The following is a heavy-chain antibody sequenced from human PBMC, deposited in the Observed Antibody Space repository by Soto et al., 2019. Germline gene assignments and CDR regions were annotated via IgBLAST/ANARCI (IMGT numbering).Heavy chain of an antibody. D-gene: IGHD6-13*01. Sequence: PGGSLRLSCAASGFTFSSYAMHWVRQAPGKGLEWVAVISYDGSNKYYADSVKGRFTISRDNSKNTLYLQMNSLRAEDTAVYYCAREDRYSSSWSYYYYGMDVWGQGTTVTVSS. CDR2: ISYDGSNK. CDR1: GFTFSSYA. V-gene: IGHV3-30-3*01. CDR3: AREDRYSSSWSYYYYGMDV. J-gene: IGHJ6*02.